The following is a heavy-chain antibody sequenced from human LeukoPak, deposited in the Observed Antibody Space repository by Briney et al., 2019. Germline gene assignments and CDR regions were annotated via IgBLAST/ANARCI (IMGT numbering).Heavy chain of an antibody. J-gene: IGHJ3*02. V-gene: IGHV1-2*02. CDR3: ARELWFGEFGRHDAFDI. D-gene: IGHD3-10*01. CDR2: INPNSGGT. CDR1: GYTFTAYY. Sequence: GASVKVSCKASGYTFTAYYMYWVRQAPGQGLEWMGWINPNSGGTNYAQKFQGRVTMTRDTSISTAYMELSRLRSDDTAVYYCARELWFGEFGRHDAFDIWGQGTMVTVSS.